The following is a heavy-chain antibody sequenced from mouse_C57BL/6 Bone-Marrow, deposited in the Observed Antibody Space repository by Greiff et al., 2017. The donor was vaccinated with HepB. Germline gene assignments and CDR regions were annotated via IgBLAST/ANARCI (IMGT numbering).Heavy chain of an antibody. V-gene: IGHV1-54*01. Sequence: VQLQQSGAELVRPGTSVKVSCKASGYAFTNYLIEWVKQRPGQGLEWIGVINPGSGGTNYNEKFKGKATLTADKSSSTAYMQLSSLTSEDSAVYFCARGGTTVVALYAMDYWGQGTSVTVSS. CDR2: INPGSGGT. CDR3: ARGGTTVVALYAMDY. D-gene: IGHD1-1*01. J-gene: IGHJ4*01. CDR1: GYAFTNYL.